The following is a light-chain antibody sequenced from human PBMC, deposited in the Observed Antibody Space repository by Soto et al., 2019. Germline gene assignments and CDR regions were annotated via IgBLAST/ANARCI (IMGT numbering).Light chain of an antibody. CDR3: AAWDDSLNGVV. V-gene: IGLV1-36*01. J-gene: IGLJ2*01. CDR1: SSNIGNNA. Sequence: QSVLTQPPSVSEAPRQRVTISCSGSSSNIGNNAVNWYQQLPGKAPKLLIYYDDLLPSGVSDRFSGSKSGTSASLAISGLQSEYEDDYYCAAWDDSLNGVVFGGGTKVTVL. CDR2: YDD.